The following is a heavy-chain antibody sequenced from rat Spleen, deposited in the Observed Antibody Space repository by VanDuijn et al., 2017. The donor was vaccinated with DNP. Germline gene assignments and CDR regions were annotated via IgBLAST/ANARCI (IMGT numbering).Heavy chain of an antibody. Sequence: EVQLVESGGGLVQPGMSLRLSCVASGFTFNNHWMTWIRQAPGSGLEWIASITNTGGSTYYLDSVKGRFTISRDNSKSTLYLQMDSLRSEDTATYYCTRKYTTDYYWYFDFWGPGTMVTVSS. J-gene: IGHJ1*01. CDR2: ITNTGGST. CDR1: GFTFNNHW. V-gene: IGHV5-31*01. CDR3: TRKYTTDYYWYFDF. D-gene: IGHD1-6*01.